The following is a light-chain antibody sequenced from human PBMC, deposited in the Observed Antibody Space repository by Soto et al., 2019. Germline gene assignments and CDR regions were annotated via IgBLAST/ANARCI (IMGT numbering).Light chain of an antibody. CDR3: QQRNNWPPVT. CDR2: DAS. CDR1: QSVSRH. Sequence: EIVLTQSPATLSLSPGERATLSCRASQSVSRHLAWYQQQPGQAPRLLLYDASNRATGIPARFSGSGSGTDFTLTISSLEPEDFAVYYCQQRNNWPPVTFGGGTKVDIK. V-gene: IGKV3-11*01. J-gene: IGKJ4*01.